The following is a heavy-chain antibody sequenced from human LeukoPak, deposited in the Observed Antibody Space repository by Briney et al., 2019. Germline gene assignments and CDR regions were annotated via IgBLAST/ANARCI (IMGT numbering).Heavy chain of an antibody. Sequence: SETLSLTCAVSGYSISSGYYWGWIRQPPGKGLEWIGSIYHSGSTYYNPSLKSRVTMSVDTSKNQFSLKLSSVTAADTAVYYCARVIRSTTEYYYYMDVWGKGTTVTVSS. J-gene: IGHJ6*03. CDR1: GYSISSGYY. V-gene: IGHV4-38-2*01. CDR2: IYHSGST. CDR3: ARVIRSTTEYYYYMDV. D-gene: IGHD4-17*01.